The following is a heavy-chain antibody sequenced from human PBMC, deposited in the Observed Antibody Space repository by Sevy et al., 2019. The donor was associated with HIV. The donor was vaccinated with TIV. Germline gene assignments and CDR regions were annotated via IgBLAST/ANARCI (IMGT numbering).Heavy chain of an antibody. Sequence: KISCKVSGYTLSELSIHWVRQAPGRGLEWMGGFDEDGETLYAQKFQGRVTMTEDTSTDTAYMELSSLRSEDTAVYYCATDIVVGRDYWGQGTLVTVSS. D-gene: IGHD2-2*01. J-gene: IGHJ4*02. CDR3: ATDIVVGRDY. CDR1: GYTLSELS. CDR2: FDEDGET. V-gene: IGHV1-24*01.